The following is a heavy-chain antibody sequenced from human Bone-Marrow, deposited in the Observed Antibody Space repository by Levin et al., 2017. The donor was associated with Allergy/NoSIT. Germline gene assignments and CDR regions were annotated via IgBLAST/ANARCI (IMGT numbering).Heavy chain of an antibody. CDR3: ARHYMDTAMGWYFDL. D-gene: IGHD5-18*01. CDR1: GGSISSSY. J-gene: IGHJ2*01. Sequence: PSETLSLTCTVSGGSISSSYWSWIRQPPGKGLEWIGYIYYSGSSTYNPSLNSRVTISVDTSKNQFSLKLSSVTAPDTAVYYCARHYMDTAMGWYFDLWGRGTLVTVSS. V-gene: IGHV4-59*08. CDR2: IYYSGSS.